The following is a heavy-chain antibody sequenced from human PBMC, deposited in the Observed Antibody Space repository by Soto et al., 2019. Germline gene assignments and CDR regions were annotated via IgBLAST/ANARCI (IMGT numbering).Heavy chain of an antibody. Sequence: EVQLVESGGGLVQPGRSLRLSCAASGFTFDDYAMHWVRQAPGKGLEWVSGISWNSGSIGYADSVKGRFTISRDNAKTFLYLQMSSLRAEDTALYYCAKDAITMVRGVISYYGMDVWGQGTTVTVSS. D-gene: IGHD3-10*01. CDR2: ISWNSGSI. V-gene: IGHV3-9*01. CDR3: AKDAITMVRGVISYYGMDV. J-gene: IGHJ6*02. CDR1: GFTFDDYA.